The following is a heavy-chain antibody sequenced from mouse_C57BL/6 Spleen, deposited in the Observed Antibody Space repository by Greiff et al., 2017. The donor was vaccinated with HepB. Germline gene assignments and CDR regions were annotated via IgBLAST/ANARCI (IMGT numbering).Heavy chain of an antibody. CDR3: ARPLYDYDGAFAD. D-gene: IGHD2-4*01. CDR2: ISNGGGST. V-gene: IGHV5-12*01. Sequence: EVQLVESGGGLVQPGGSLKLSCAASGFTFSDYYMYWVRQTPEKRLEWVAYISNGGGSTYYPDTVKGRFTISRDNAKNTLSLQMSRLTSEDTAMYYCARPLYDYDGAFADWGQGTLVTVSA. CDR1: GFTFSDYY. J-gene: IGHJ3*01.